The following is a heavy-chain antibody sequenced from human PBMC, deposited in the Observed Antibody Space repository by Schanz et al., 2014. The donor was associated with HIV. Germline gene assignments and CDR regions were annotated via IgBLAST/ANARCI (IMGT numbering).Heavy chain of an antibody. J-gene: IGHJ6*02. V-gene: IGHV3-21*02. CDR1: GFTFSDYS. CDR3: ARVANWDYYGMDV. CDR2: ISSISSYI. Sequence: EVQLLASGGGLVKPGGSLRLSCEVSGFTFSDYSMNWVRQAPGKGLEWVSSISSISSYIYYADSVKGRFTISRDNSKNTLYLQMNSLRGEDTAVYYCARVANWDYYGMDVWGRGTTVTVSS. D-gene: IGHD3-16*01.